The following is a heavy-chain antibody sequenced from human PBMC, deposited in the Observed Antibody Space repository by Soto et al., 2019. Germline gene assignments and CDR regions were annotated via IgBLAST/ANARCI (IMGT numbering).Heavy chain of an antibody. V-gene: IGHV1-58*01. J-gene: IGHJ6*02. Sequence: GASVKVSCKASGFTFTSSAVQWVRQARGQRIEWIGWIVVGSGNTNYAQKFQERVTITRDMSTSTAYMELSSLRSEDTAVYYCAADYGYSYGPDEERYYYYGMDVWGQGTTVTVSS. CDR2: IVVGSGNT. D-gene: IGHD5-18*01. CDR1: GFTFTSSA. CDR3: AADYGYSYGPDEERYYYYGMDV.